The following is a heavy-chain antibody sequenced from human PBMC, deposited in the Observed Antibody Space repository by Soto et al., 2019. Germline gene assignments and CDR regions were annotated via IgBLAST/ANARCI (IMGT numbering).Heavy chain of an antibody. Sequence: QVQLQQWGAGLLKPSETLALTCGVYRGSFSGFYWSWIRQTPGKGLEWIGEINHSGTTNYNPSFKNRVSISVDKNTNNFSLKMNSVTAADAAVYYCARGRGYVYGSNFYGMDVWGRGTTVTVSS. V-gene: IGHV4-34*01. D-gene: IGHD5-18*01. J-gene: IGHJ6*02. CDR2: INHSGTT. CDR1: RGSFSGFY. CDR3: ARGRGYVYGSNFYGMDV.